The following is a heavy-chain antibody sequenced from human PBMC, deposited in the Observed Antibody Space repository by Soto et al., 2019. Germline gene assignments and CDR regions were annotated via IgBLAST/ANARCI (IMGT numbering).Heavy chain of an antibody. V-gene: IGHV3-48*03. CDR2: ISTSGSTI. J-gene: IGHJ4*02. D-gene: IGHD5-18*01. Sequence: LRLSCAASGFTFSSFEMNWVRQAPGKGLEWVSYISTSGSTIYYADPVKGRFTISRDNAKNSLYLQMNSLRAEDTAVYYCARGLTGYSYGVDYWGQGTLVTVSS. CDR3: ARGLTGYSYGVDY. CDR1: GFTFSSFE.